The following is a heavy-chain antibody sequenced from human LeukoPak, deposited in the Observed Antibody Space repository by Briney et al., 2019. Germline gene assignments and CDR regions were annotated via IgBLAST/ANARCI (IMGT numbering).Heavy chain of an antibody. CDR1: GFTLSSYW. D-gene: IGHD3-10*01. CDR2: IKQDGSEK. Sequence: GGSLRLSCAASGFTLSSYWMSWVRQAPGKGLEWVANIKQDGSEKYYVDSVKGRFTISRDNAKNSLYLQMNSLRAEDTAVYYCATEGAYYYGSGSSSDYWGQGTLVTVSS. CDR3: ATEGAYYYGSGSSSDY. J-gene: IGHJ4*02. V-gene: IGHV3-7*01.